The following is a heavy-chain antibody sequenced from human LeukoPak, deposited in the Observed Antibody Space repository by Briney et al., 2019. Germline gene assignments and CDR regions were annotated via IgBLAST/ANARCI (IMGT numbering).Heavy chain of an antibody. V-gene: IGHV4-34*01. J-gene: IGHJ4*02. CDR1: GGSFSGYY. CDR3: ARGRGTGYTIFGTYYFDY. D-gene: IGHD3-3*01. Sequence: SETLSLTCAVYGGSFSGYYWSWIRQPPGKGLEWIGEINHSGSTNYNPSPKSRVTISVDTSKNQFSLKLSSVTAADTAVYYCARGRGTGYTIFGTYYFDYWGQGTLVTVSS. CDR2: INHSGST.